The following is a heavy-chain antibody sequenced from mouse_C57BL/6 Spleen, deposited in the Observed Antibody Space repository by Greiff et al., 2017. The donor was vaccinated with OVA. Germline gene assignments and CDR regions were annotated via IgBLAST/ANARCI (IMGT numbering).Heavy chain of an antibody. Sequence: QVQLKESGAELARPGASVKLSCKASGYTFTSYGISWVKQRTGQGLEWIGEIYPRSGNTYYNEKFKGKATLTADKSSSTAYMELRSLTSEDSAVYFCARSSSYDYFDYWGQGTTLTVSS. D-gene: IGHD1-1*01. J-gene: IGHJ2*01. V-gene: IGHV1-81*01. CDR2: IYPRSGNT. CDR3: ARSSSYDYFDY. CDR1: GYTFTSYG.